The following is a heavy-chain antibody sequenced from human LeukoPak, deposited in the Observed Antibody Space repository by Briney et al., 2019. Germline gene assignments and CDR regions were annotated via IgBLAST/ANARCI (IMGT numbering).Heavy chain of an antibody. D-gene: IGHD6-13*01. V-gene: IGHV4-39*01. CDR3: ASSELAAAGTGNWFDP. CDR2: IYYSGST. Sequence: SETLSLTCTVSGGSISSSSYYWGWIRQPPGKGLEWIGSIYYSGSTYYSPSLKSRVTISVDTSKNQFSLKLSSVTAADTAVYYCASSELAAAGTGNWFDPWGQGTLVTVSS. CDR1: GGSISSSSYY. J-gene: IGHJ5*02.